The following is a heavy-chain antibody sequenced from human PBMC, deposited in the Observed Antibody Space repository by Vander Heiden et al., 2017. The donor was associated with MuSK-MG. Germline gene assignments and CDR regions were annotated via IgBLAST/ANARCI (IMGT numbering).Heavy chain of an antibody. Sequence: EVQLVESGGVVVQPGGSLRLSCAASGFTFDDYTMHWVRQAPGKGLEWVSLISWDGGSTYYADSVKGRFTISRDNSKNSLYLQMNSLRTEDTALYYCAKGGDSSGHTFDYWGDGTLVTVSS. V-gene: IGHV3-43*01. CDR3: AKGGDSSGHTFDY. CDR2: ISWDGGST. CDR1: GFTFDDYT. D-gene: IGHD3-22*01. J-gene: IGHJ4*01.